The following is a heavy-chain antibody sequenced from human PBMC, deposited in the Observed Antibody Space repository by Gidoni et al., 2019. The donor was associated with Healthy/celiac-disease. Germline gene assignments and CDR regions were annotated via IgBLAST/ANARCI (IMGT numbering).Heavy chain of an antibody. CDR2: ISYDGSNK. CDR1: GFTFSSYG. J-gene: IGHJ6*02. D-gene: IGHD2-15*01. V-gene: IGHV3-30*18. Sequence: QVQLVESGGGVVQPGRSLRLSCAASGFTFSSYGMHWVRQAPGKGLEWVAVISYDGSNKYYADSVKGRFTISRDNSKNTLYLQMNSLRAEDTAVYYCAKDRGAVVAATPGYYYYGMDVWGQGTTVTVSS. CDR3: AKDRGAVVAATPGYYYYGMDV.